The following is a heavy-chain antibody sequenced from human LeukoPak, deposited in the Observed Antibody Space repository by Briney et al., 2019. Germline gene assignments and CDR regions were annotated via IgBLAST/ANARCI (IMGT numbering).Heavy chain of an antibody. CDR3: ARKRSGYYTRAFDI. V-gene: IGHV1-8*01. Sequence: ASVKVSCKXSGYTFTNYDINWVRQAAGHGLEWMGWMNPNSGDTGHAQNPQGRFIMTRNTSISTAYMELSSLRSEDTAVYYCARKRSGYYTRAFDIWGQGTMVTVSS. CDR2: MNPNSGDT. CDR1: GYTFTNYD. J-gene: IGHJ3*02. D-gene: IGHD3-3*01.